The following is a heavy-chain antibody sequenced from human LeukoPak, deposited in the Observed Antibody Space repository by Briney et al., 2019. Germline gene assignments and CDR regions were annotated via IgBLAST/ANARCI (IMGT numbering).Heavy chain of an antibody. J-gene: IGHJ4*02. CDR3: ARDYDSSGYYDY. D-gene: IGHD3-22*01. Sequence: ASVKVSCKASGYTFTSYYMHWVGQAPGQGLEWMVIINPSCCSTSYAQKFQGRVTITTDTSTSTVYMELSSLRSEDTAVYYCARDYDSSGYYDYWGQGTLVTVSS. CDR2: INPSCCST. CDR1: GYTFTSYY. V-gene: IGHV1-46*01.